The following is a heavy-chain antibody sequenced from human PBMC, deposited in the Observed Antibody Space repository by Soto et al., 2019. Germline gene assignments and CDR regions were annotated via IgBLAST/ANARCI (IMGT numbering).Heavy chain of an antibody. Sequence: GGSLRLSCAASGFTFDDYGMSWVRQAPGKGLEWVSGINWNGGSTGYADSVKGRFTISRDNAKNSLYLQMNSLKTEDTAVYYCTTVYYCRSGRVDAWGQGTTVTGSS. CDR3: TTVYYCRSGRVDA. J-gene: IGHJ6*02. D-gene: IGHD3-10*01. V-gene: IGHV3-20*04. CDR1: GFTFDDYG. CDR2: INWNGGST.